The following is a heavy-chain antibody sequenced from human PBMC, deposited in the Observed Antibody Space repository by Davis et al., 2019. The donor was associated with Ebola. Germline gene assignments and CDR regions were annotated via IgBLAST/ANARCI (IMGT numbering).Heavy chain of an antibody. V-gene: IGHV3-23*01. D-gene: IGHD6-19*01. CDR1: GFTFSNYG. CDR2: ISGCGLTT. CDR3: AKEKVSGSSYYLDY. J-gene: IGHJ4*02. Sequence: GESLKISCAASGFTFSNYGMAWVRQAPGKGLELVSGISGCGLTTEYADNVQGRFTIPRDNSKNTLFLQMNSLRDEDTAVYYCAKEKVSGSSYYLDYWGQGTLVTVSS.